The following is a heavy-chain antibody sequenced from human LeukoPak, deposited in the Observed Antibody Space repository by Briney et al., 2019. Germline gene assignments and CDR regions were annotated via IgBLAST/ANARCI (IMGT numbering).Heavy chain of an antibody. V-gene: IGHV1-18*01. J-gene: IGHJ5*02. CDR1: GYTFTSYG. Sequence: ASVKVSCKASGYTFTSYGISWVRQAPGQGLEWMGWISAYNGNTNFAQKLQGRVTMTTDTSTSTAYMELRSLRSDDTAVYYCAGRYSYGFEEGWFDPWGQGTLVTVSS. CDR3: AGRYSYGFEEGWFDP. D-gene: IGHD5-18*01. CDR2: ISAYNGNT.